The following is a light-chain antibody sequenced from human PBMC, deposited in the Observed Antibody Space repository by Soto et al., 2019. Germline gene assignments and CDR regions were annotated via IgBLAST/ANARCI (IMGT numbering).Light chain of an antibody. J-gene: IGKJ5*01. CDR1: QSVRGTS. CDR2: DAS. Sequence: DIVLTQSPGTLSLSPGERATLSCRASQSVRGTSLAWYQQKPGRAPRLLIYDASSRATGIPDRFSGGGSGTDFTLTISRLEPEEFAVYYCQHYGSSPPITFGQWTRLASK. CDR3: QHYGSSPPIT. V-gene: IGKV3-20*01.